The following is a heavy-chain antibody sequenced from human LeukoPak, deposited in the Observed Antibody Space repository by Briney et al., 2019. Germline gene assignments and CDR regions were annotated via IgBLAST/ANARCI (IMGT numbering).Heavy chain of an antibody. CDR3: ARDPRQWLAYYFDY. J-gene: IGHJ4*02. D-gene: IGHD6-19*01. CDR1: GFTFSSYG. V-gene: IGHV3-33*01. CDR2: IWYDGSNT. Sequence: GGSLRLSCAASGFTFSSYGMHWVRQAPGKGLEWVAVIWYDGSNTYYADSVKGRFTISRDNSKNTLYLQMNSLRAEDTAVYYCARDPRQWLAYYFDYWGQGTLVTVSS.